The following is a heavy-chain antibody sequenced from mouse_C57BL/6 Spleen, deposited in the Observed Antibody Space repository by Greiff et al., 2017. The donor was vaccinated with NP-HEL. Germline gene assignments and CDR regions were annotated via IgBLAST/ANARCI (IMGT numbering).Heavy chain of an antibody. Sequence: EVKLMESGGGLVQPKGSLKLSCAASGFSFNTYAMNWVRQAPGKGLEWVARIRSKSNNYATYYADSVKDRFTISRDDSESMLYLQMNNLKTEDTAMYYCVRTNRNGSSYEDYYAMDYWGQGTSVTVSS. D-gene: IGHD1-1*01. CDR1: GFSFNTYA. CDR2: IRSKSNNYAT. V-gene: IGHV10-1*01. CDR3: VRTNRNGSSYEDYYAMDY. J-gene: IGHJ4*01.